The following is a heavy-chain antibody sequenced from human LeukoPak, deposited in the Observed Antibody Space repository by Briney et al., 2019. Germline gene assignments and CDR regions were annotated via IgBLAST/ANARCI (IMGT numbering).Heavy chain of an antibody. V-gene: IGHV4-4*07. J-gene: IGHJ3*02. CDR3: AREDFAFDI. CDR1: GDSMTNHY. Sequence: SETLSLTCSVSGDSMTNHYWNWIRQPAGKGLEWIGRMYSSGSTNYNPSLKSRVTMSIDTSKKQFSLKVTSVTAADTAVYYCAREDFAFDIWGQGTMVTVSS. CDR2: MYSSGST.